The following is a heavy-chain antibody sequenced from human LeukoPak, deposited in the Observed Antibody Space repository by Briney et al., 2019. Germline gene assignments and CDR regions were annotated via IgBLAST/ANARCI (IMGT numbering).Heavy chain of an antibody. CDR2: INHSGST. CDR3: ARGPSFWKDY. V-gene: IGHV4-34*01. Sequence: SETLSLTCAVYGGSFSGYYWSWIRQPPGKGLEWIGEINHSGSTNYNPSLKSRVTTSVDTSKNQFSLKLSSVTAADTAVYYCARGPSFWKDYWGQGTLVTVSS. CDR1: GGSFSGYY. D-gene: IGHD3-3*01. J-gene: IGHJ4*02.